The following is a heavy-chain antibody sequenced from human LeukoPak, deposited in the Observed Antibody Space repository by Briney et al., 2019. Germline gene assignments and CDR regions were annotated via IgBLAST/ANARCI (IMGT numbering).Heavy chain of an antibody. CDR3: AKGQGYDSSGYYYPYYYYGMDV. Sequence: GGSLRLSCAASGFTFYNYAMTWVRQAPGKGLEWFSGISDNGGSTYHAVSVRGRFTISRDNSKNTLNLQMNSLRAEDTAIYYCAKGQGYDSSGYYYPYYYYGMDVWGQGTTVTVSS. V-gene: IGHV3-23*01. D-gene: IGHD3-22*01. J-gene: IGHJ6*02. CDR1: GFTFYNYA. CDR2: ISDNGGST.